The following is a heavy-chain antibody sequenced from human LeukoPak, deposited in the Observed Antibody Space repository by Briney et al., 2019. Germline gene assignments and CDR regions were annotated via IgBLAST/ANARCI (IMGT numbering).Heavy chain of an antibody. V-gene: IGHV3-23*01. D-gene: IGHD6-19*01. J-gene: IGHJ4*02. CDR1: GFTFSNYA. CDR3: AKVRWDNSGWYYSDS. Sequence: PGGSLRLSCAASGFTFSNYALSWVRQAPGKGLEWVSDISGSGGSTYYADSVKGRFTVSRDNSKNTLYLQVNSLRVEDTAVYYCAKVRWDNSGWYYSDSWGQGTLVTVSS. CDR2: ISGSGGST.